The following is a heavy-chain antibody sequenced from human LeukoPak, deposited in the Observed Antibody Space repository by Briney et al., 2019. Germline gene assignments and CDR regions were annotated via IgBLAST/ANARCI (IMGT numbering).Heavy chain of an antibody. D-gene: IGHD3-3*02. CDR2: IKQDGSES. Sequence: GGSLRPSCAASGFTFSTYWMNWVRQAPGKGLEWVANIKQDGSESNYVDSVKGRFIISRDNAKNSLDLQMNSLRAEDTAVYYCARAASIDFWGQGTLVTVSS. CDR3: ARAASIDF. V-gene: IGHV3-7*03. J-gene: IGHJ4*02. CDR1: GFTFSTYW.